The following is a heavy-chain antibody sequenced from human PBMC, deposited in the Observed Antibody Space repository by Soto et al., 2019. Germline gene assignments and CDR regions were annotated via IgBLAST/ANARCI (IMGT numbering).Heavy chain of an antibody. CDR3: ARDQTSGSGSYWDY. CDR1: GFTFSTYG. D-gene: IGHD3-10*01. J-gene: IGHJ4*02. Sequence: QVQLVESGGGVVQPGRSLRLSCAASGFTFSTYGMHWASQAPGEGLAWVAGISYDGINKYYVDSVKGRFTISRDNSKNTRYLQMNSLRGEETAVYYCARDQTSGSGSYWDYWGQGTLVTVSS. V-gene: IGHV3-30*03. CDR2: ISYDGINK.